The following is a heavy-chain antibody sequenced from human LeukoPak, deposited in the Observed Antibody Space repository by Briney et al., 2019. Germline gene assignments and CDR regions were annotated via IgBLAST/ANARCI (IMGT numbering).Heavy chain of an antibody. CDR2: ISSSSSYI. V-gene: IGHV3-21*01. Sequence: PGGSLRLSCAASGFTFSSYSMNWVRQAPGKGLGWVSSISSSSSYIYYADSVKGRFTISRDNAKNSLYLQMNSLRAEDTAVYYCARDSYGWHDRWDYWGQGTLVTVSS. D-gene: IGHD1-1*01. J-gene: IGHJ4*02. CDR3: ARDSYGWHDRWDY. CDR1: GFTFSSYS.